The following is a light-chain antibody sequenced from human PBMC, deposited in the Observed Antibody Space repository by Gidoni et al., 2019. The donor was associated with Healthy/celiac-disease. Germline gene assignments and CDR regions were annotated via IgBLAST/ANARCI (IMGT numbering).Light chain of an antibody. Sequence: EIMMTQSPANLSVSPGERATLSCRASQSVRSNLAWYQQKPGQAHRLLIYGASTRATGIPARFSGSGSGTEFTLTISSLQSEDFAVYYCQQYNNWPVTFGQGTKLEIK. J-gene: IGKJ2*01. CDR3: QQYNNWPVT. CDR2: GAS. V-gene: IGKV3-15*01. CDR1: QSVRSN.